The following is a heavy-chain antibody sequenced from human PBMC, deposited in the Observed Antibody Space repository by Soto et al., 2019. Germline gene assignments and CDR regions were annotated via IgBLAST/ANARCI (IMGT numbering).Heavy chain of an antibody. D-gene: IGHD2-21*02. J-gene: IGHJ4*02. V-gene: IGHV1-46*01. CDR1: GYTFTSYY. CDR2: INPSGGST. Sequence: QVQLVQSGAEVKKPGASVKVSCKASGYTFTSYYMHWVRQAPGQGLEWMGIINPSGGSTSYAQKFQGKDTMTRDTSTSTGYMELSSLRSEDTAVYYCARAQEDIVVVTATLDYRGQGTLVTVSS. CDR3: ARAQEDIVVVTATLDY.